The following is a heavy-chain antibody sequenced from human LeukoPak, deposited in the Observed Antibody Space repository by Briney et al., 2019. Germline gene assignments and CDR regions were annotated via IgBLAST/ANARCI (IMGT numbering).Heavy chain of an antibody. Sequence: GGSLRLSCAASGFTFSSYAMSWVRQAPGKGLEWVSAISGSGGSTYYADSVKGRFTISRDNSKNTLYLQMNSLRAEDTAVYYCAKNPRGYYHDSSGYIHWGQGTLVTVSS. CDR1: GFTFSSYA. D-gene: IGHD3-22*01. V-gene: IGHV3-23*01. CDR2: ISGSGGST. J-gene: IGHJ4*02. CDR3: AKNPRGYYHDSSGYIH.